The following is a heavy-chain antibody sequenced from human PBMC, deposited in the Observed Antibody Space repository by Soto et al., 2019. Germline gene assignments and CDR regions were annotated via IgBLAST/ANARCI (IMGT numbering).Heavy chain of an antibody. J-gene: IGHJ4*02. CDR3: AKDMTPYAPEPSFDY. D-gene: IGHD2-2*01. Sequence: PGGSLRLSCAASGFTFSSYAMSWVRQAPGKGLEWVSAISGSGGSTYYADSVKGRSTIPRDNSKNTLYLQMNSLRAEDTAVYYCAKDMTPYAPEPSFDYWGQGTLVTVSS. CDR1: GFTFSSYA. V-gene: IGHV3-23*01. CDR2: ISGSGGST.